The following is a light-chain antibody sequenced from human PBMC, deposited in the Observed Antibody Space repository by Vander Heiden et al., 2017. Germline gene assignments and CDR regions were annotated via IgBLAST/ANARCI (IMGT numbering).Light chain of an antibody. CDR1: QSILYHSDNENY. J-gene: IGKJ4*01. V-gene: IGKV4-1*01. CDR3: QQYYSVPLT. CDR2: WAS. Sequence: DIVRTQSPDSMSLSLGERATIKCKSSQSILYHSDNENYLAWYQQKPGQPPKLLIHWASAREPGVPDRFSGSGSGADFTLTISNLQAEDVAVYFCQQYYSVPLTFGGGTKVEIK.